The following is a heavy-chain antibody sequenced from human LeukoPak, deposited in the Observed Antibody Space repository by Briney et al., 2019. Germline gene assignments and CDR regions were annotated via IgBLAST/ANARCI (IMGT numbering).Heavy chain of an antibody. V-gene: IGHV3-66*01. Sequence: GGSLRLSCAASGFTVSSNYMSWVRQAPGKGLEWVSVIYSGGSTYYADSVKGRFTISRDNSKNTLYLQMNSLRAEDTAVYYCARGARSGELESYYFDYWGQGTLVTVSS. J-gene: IGHJ4*02. CDR1: GFTVSSNY. D-gene: IGHD3-10*01. CDR3: ARGARSGELESYYFDY. CDR2: IYSGGST.